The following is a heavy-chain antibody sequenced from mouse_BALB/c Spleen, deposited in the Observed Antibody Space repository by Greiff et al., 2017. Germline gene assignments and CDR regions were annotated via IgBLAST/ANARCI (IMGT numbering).Heavy chain of an antibody. CDR3: AREFIPYFDY. CDR1: GFTFSSFG. J-gene: IGHJ2*01. V-gene: IGHV5-17*02. D-gene: IGHD1-1*01. Sequence: EVKLVESGGGLVQPGGSRKLSCAASGFTFSSFGMHWVRQAPEKGLEWVAYISSGSSTIYYADTVKGRFTISRDNPKNTLFLQMTSLRSEDTAMYYCAREFIPYFDYWGQGTTLTVAS. CDR2: ISSGSSTI.